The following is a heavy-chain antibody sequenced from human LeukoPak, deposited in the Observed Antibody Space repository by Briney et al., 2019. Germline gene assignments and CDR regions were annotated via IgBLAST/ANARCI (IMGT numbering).Heavy chain of an antibody. V-gene: IGHV3-30*04. D-gene: IGHD2-21*02. CDR3: AIESYCRGDCSDY. Sequence: PGGSLRLSCAASAFTFSSYAMHWVCQAPGKGLEWVAVISYDGSNKYYADSVKGRFTISRDNSKNTLYLQMNSLRAEDTAVYYCAIESYCRGDCSDYWGQGTLVTVSS. J-gene: IGHJ4*02. CDR2: ISYDGSNK. CDR1: AFTFSSYA.